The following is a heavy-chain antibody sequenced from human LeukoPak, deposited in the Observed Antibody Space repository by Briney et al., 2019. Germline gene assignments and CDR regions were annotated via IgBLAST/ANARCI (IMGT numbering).Heavy chain of an antibody. CDR1: GGSISSSSYY. J-gene: IGHJ6*03. D-gene: IGHD1-1*01. Sequence: SETLSLTCTVSGGSISSSSYYWGWIRQPPGKGLEWIGSNYYSGSTYYNASLKSRVTISVDTSKNQFSLKLNSVTAADTAVYYCARLTGTSYYYFYFMDVWGKGTTVTVSS. V-gene: IGHV4-39*01. CDR3: ARLTGTSYYYFYFMDV. CDR2: NYYSGST.